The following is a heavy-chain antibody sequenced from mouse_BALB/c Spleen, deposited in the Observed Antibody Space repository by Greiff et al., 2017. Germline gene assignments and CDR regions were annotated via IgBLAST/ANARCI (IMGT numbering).Heavy chain of an antibody. Sequence: EVQLVESGGGLVKLGGSLKLSCAASGFTFSSYYMSWVRQTPEKRLELVAAINSNGGSTYYPDTVKGRFTISRDNAKNTLYLQMSSLKSEDTALYYCARHKYGNYQFAYWGQGTLVTVSA. CDR2: INSNGGST. D-gene: IGHD2-10*02. J-gene: IGHJ3*01. V-gene: IGHV5-6-2*01. CDR1: GFTFSSYY. CDR3: ARHKYGNYQFAY.